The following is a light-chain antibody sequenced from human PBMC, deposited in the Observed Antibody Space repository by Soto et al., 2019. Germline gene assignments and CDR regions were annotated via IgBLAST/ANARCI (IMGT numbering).Light chain of an antibody. J-gene: IGKJ5*01. CDR3: QPRSNWPPIT. CDR1: QSISSW. V-gene: IGKV1-5*01. CDR2: DAS. Sequence: DNQMSQSPSTVSASVGDRVTITCRASQSISSWLAWYQQKPGKAPKLLIYDASSLESGVPSRFSGSGSATEFTLTISSLQPDDFAVYYCQPRSNWPPITFGQGTRLEIK.